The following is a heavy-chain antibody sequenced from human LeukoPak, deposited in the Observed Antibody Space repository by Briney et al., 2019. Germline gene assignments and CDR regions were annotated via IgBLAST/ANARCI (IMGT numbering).Heavy chain of an antibody. J-gene: IGHJ4*02. CDR2: IYYSGST. CDR1: GGSISNYY. CDR3: ARNAMVRGVPVDY. D-gene: IGHD3-10*01. V-gene: IGHV4-59*12. Sequence: KPSETLSLTCTVSGGSISNYYWSWIRQPPGKGLEWIGYIYYSGSTNYNPSLKSRVTISVDTSKNQFSLKLSSVTAADTAVYYCARNAMVRGVPVDYWGQGTLVTVSS.